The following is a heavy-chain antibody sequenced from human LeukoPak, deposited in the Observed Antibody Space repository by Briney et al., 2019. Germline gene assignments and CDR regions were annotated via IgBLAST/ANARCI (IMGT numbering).Heavy chain of an antibody. V-gene: IGHV4-61*02. CDR1: GGSISSGSYY. CDR3: ARADRITGTDFDY. D-gene: IGHD1-20*01. CDR2: IYTSGST. Sequence: PSETLSLTCTVSGGSISSGSYYWIWIRQPDGKGLEWIGRIYTSGSTNYNPSLKSRVTISVDTSKNQFSLKLSSVTAADTAVYYCARADRITGTDFDYWGQGTLVTVSS. J-gene: IGHJ4*02.